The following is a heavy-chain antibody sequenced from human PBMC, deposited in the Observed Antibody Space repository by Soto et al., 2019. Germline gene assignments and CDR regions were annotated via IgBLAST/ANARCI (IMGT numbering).Heavy chain of an antibody. V-gene: IGHV1-18*04. Sequence: GASVNVSCKASGYTFTSYGISWVRQAPGQGLEWMGWISAYNGNTNYAQKLQGRVTMTTDTSTSTAYMELRSLRSDDTAVYYCARAGYCSGGSCYEEDVWGQGTTVTVSS. D-gene: IGHD2-15*01. CDR1: GYTFTSYG. CDR2: ISAYNGNT. J-gene: IGHJ6*02. CDR3: ARAGYCSGGSCYEEDV.